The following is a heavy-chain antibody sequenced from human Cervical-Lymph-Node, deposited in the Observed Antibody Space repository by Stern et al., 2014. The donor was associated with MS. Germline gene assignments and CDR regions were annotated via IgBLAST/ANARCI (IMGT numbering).Heavy chain of an antibody. CDR2: IYPGDSDT. CDR3: AKRRGGEYSRSSLNYFDA. Sequence: EVQLVQSGAEVKKPGESLKISCEGSGYSFSSDWIAWVRQMPGQGLEWMGIIYPGDSDTRYSPSFKGQVTISADQSIRTAYLQWTSLQASDSAIYYCAKRRGGEYSRSSLNYFDAWGQGTLVTVSS. CDR1: GYSFSSDW. J-gene: IGHJ5*02. D-gene: IGHD6-6*01. V-gene: IGHV5-51*03.